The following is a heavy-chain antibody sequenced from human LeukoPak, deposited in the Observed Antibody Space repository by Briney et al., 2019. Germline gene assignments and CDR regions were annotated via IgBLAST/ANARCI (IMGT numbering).Heavy chain of an antibody. V-gene: IGHV4-59*01. Sequence: PSETLSLTCTVSGGSISSYYWSWIRQPPGKGLEWIGYIYYSGSTNYNPSLKSRVTISVDTSKNQFSLKLSSVTAADTAVYYCARGWTGRSSWYWYYYYYMDVWGKGTTVTVSS. CDR3: ARGWTGRSSWYWYYYYYMDV. J-gene: IGHJ6*03. CDR2: IYYSGST. D-gene: IGHD6-13*01. CDR1: GGSISSYY.